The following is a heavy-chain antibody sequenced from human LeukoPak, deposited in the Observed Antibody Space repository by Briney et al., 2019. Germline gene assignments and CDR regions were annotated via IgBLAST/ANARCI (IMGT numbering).Heavy chain of an antibody. D-gene: IGHD4-17*01. Sequence: HPGGSLRLSCAASGFTFSSYWMHWVRQVPGKGLVWVSRIHGDGSITNYGDSVKGRFTISRDNSKNTLYLQMNSLRTEDTALYYCAARRLTVTTEIDYWGQGTLVTVSS. CDR2: IHGDGSIT. J-gene: IGHJ4*02. V-gene: IGHV3-74*01. CDR3: AARRLTVTTEIDY. CDR1: GFTFSSYW.